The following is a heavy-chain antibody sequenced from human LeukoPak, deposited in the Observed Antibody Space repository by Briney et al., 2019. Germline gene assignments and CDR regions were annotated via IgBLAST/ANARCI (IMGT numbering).Heavy chain of an antibody. V-gene: IGHV1-69*05. CDR2: IIPMFDTA. Sequence: SVKVSCKASGGSISNYAFSWVRQAPGQRLEWMGGIIPMFDTANYAQKFKGRVTMTTDESTTTAYIELTSLRSEDTAVYYCARGSGYSYGPTDYWGQGTLVTVSA. J-gene: IGHJ4*02. CDR1: GGSISNYA. D-gene: IGHD5-18*01. CDR3: ARGSGYSYGPTDY.